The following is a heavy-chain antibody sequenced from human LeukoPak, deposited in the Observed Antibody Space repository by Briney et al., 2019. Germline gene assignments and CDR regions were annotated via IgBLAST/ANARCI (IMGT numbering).Heavy chain of an antibody. CDR2: IKSKTDGGTA. V-gene: IGHV3-15*01. CDR1: GFTFSSAW. J-gene: IGHJ4*02. CDR3: TTAPDSMDC. D-gene: IGHD3-3*01. Sequence: GGSLRLSCAASGFTFSSAWMTWVRQAPGKGLEWVGRIKSKTDGGTAEHAAPVMGRFTISRDDSQNTLYMQMNSLRPEDTAVYYCTTAPDSMDCWGQGTLVTVSS.